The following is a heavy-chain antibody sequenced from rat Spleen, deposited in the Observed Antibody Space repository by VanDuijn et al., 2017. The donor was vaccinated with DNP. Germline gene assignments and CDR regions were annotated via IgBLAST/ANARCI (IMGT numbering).Heavy chain of an antibody. J-gene: IGHJ2*01. CDR3: ARWGTYFDY. CDR2: ITYSGST. Sequence: EVQLQESGPGLVKPSQSLSLICSVTGYSITSNYWGWIRPFPGNKMEYIGHITYSGSTNYNPSLKSRISITRDTWKNPFFLQLNSVTTEDTATYYCARWGTYFDYWGQGVMVTVSS. V-gene: IGHV3-1*01. CDR1: GYSITSNY.